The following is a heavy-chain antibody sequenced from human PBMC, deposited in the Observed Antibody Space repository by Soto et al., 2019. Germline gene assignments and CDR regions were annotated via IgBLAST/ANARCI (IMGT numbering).Heavy chain of an antibody. V-gene: IGHV3-23*01. CDR1: GFTFSSCA. J-gene: IGHJ6*03. Sequence: DVQLLESGGGLVQPGGSLRLSCAASGFTFSSCAMSWVRQAPGKGLEWVSAISGSGANTYYADSVKGRFTISRDNSKNTLYLQMHTLRGEDTAVYSCAKVSDSGYDDLHSSYYVDVWGKGTTVTVSS. CDR3: AKVSDSGYDDLHSSYYVDV. D-gene: IGHD5-12*01. CDR2: ISGSGANT.